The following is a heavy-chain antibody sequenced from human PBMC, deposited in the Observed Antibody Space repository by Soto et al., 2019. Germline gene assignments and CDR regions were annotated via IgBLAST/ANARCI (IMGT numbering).Heavy chain of an antibody. V-gene: IGHV1-2*02. CDR3: ARHSGYDYVFDY. D-gene: IGHD5-12*01. CDR2: INPNNGDT. Sequence: VSVKVSCKASGYTFTGYYIHWVRQAPGQGLEWMGWINPNNGDTNYAQKFQGRVSMTRDTSTSTAYMELSSLRFDDTAVYYCARHSGYDYVFDYWGQGTLVTVSS. J-gene: IGHJ4*02. CDR1: GYTFTGYY.